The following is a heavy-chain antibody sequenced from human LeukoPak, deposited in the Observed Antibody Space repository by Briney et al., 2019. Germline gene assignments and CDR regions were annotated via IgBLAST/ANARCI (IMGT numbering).Heavy chain of an antibody. V-gene: IGHV3-74*01. D-gene: IGHD2-2*02. J-gene: IGHJ4*02. Sequence: PGGSLRLSCTASGFTFSRYWMHWVRQAPGKGLVWVSRINSDGSATTYADSVKGRFTISRDNAKNTLYLQMNSLRAEDTAVYYCARGWDIVVVPTAIDYWGQGTLVTVSS. CDR1: GFTFSRYW. CDR2: INSDGSAT. CDR3: ARGWDIVVVPTAIDY.